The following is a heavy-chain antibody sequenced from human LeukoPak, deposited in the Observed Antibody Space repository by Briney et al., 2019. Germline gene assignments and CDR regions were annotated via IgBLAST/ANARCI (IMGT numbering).Heavy chain of an antibody. V-gene: IGHV4-39*07. CDR2: MYYRGST. D-gene: IGHD3-22*01. Sequence: SETRSLTCTVSGGSINSSSYYWGWVRQPPGKGLEWIGSMYYRGSTYYNPSLKSRVTISVDTSKNQLSLKLSSVTAADTAVYYCARGLYYYDSSGGFDYWGQGTLVTVSS. CDR3: ARGLYYYDSSGGFDY. J-gene: IGHJ4*02. CDR1: GGSINSSSYY.